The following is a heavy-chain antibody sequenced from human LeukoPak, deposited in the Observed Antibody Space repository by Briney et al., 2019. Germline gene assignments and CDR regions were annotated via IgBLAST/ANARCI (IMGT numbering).Heavy chain of an antibody. J-gene: IGHJ1*01. D-gene: IGHD6-13*01. V-gene: IGHV3-30*04. Sequence: GSLRLSCAASGFTFSSYAMHWVRQAPGKGLEWVAVISYDGSNKYYADSVKGRFTISRDNSKNTLYLQVNSLRAEDTAVYYCARDISSSSWYAYFQHWGQGTLVTVSS. CDR1: GFTFSSYA. CDR2: ISYDGSNK. CDR3: ARDISSSSWYAYFQH.